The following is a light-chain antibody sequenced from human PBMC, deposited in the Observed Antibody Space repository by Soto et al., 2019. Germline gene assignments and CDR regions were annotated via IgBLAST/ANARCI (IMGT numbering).Light chain of an antibody. CDR1: QRIGTS. J-gene: IGKJ4*01. CDR2: GAS. V-gene: IGKV1-39*01. CDR3: QQTYSVPLS. Sequence: DILMTQSPSSLSASVGDRLTISCRASQRIGTSLNWFQQKPGEAPKFLIYGASSLQSGVPSRFSGSGSGTDFTLTISSVQPEDFATYYCQQTYSVPLSFGGGTKVDIK.